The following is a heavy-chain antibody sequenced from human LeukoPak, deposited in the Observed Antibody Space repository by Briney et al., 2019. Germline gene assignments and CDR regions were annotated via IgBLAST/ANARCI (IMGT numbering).Heavy chain of an antibody. CDR2: ISREGGTT. V-gene: IGHV3-64D*06. CDR3: VKEISGYHDY. Sequence: GGSLRLSCSASGFTFSASPMHWIRQAPGRGLEYVSAISREGGTTYYADSVKGRFTISRDNSKNTLYLQMSSLRAEDTAVYYCVKEISGYHDYWGQGTLVTVSS. CDR1: GFTFSASP. J-gene: IGHJ4*02. D-gene: IGHD3-22*01.